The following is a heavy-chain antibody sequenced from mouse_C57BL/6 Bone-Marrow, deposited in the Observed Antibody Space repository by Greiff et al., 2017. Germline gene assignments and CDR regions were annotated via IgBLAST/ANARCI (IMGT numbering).Heavy chain of an antibody. CDR3: ARYYGSLWYFDV. CDR2: IYPGSGST. V-gene: IGHV1-55*01. CDR1: GYTFTSYW. J-gene: IGHJ1*03. Sequence: QVQLQQPGAELVKPGASVKMSCKASGYTFTSYWITWVKQRPGQGLEWIGDIYPGSGSTNYNEKFKSKATLTVDTSSSAAYMQLSSLTSEDSAVYYCARYYGSLWYFDVWGTGTTVTVSS. D-gene: IGHD1-1*01.